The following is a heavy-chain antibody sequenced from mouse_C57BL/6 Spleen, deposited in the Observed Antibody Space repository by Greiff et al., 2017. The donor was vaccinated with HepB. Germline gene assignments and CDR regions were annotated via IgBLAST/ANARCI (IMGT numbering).Heavy chain of an antibody. CDR2: IRLKSDNYAT. CDR3: TVITTVVATGDY. CDR1: GFTFSNYW. J-gene: IGHJ2*01. D-gene: IGHD1-1*01. V-gene: IGHV6-3*01. Sequence: EVKLVESGGGLVQPGGSMKLSCVASGFTFSNYWMNWVRQSPEKGLEWVAQIRLKSDNYATNYAESVKGRFTISIDYSKSCVYLQMNNLRAEDTGIYYCTVITTVVATGDYWGQGTTLTVSS.